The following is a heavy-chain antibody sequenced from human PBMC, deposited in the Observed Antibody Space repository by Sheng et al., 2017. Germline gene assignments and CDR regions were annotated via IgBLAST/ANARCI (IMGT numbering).Heavy chain of an antibody. CDR1: GGSISSYY. Sequence: QVQLQESGPGLVKPSETLSLTCTVSGGSISSYYWSWIRQPPGKGLEWIGYIYYSGSSTYNPSLKSRVTISVDTSKNQFSLELSSVTAADTAVYYCAREYYYGSGSYGWLDPVGPGNPGHRLL. CDR2: IYYSGSS. D-gene: IGHD3-10*01. J-gene: IGHJ5*02. CDR3: AREYYYGSGSYGWLDP. V-gene: IGHV4-59*01.